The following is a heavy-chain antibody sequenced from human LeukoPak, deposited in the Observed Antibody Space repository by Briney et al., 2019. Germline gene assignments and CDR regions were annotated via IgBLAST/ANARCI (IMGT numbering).Heavy chain of an antibody. D-gene: IGHD6-13*01. Sequence: PGGSLRLSCTASGFTFSTYAMTRVRQAPRKRLEWVSVISHGGDIAWYADSVKGRFTISRDNSKSTLFLQMNSLRADDTAIYYCAKGRSGWYEGLDYWGQGILVTVSS. CDR1: GFTFSTYA. CDR3: AKGRSGWYEGLDY. CDR2: ISHGGDIA. J-gene: IGHJ4*02. V-gene: IGHV3-23*01.